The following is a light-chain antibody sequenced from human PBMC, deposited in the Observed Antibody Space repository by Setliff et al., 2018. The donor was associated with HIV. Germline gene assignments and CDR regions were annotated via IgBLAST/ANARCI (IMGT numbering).Light chain of an antibody. V-gene: IGLV1-40*01. J-gene: IGLJ1*01. CDR1: SSNIGADYD. CDR3: QSFDNSLDGYV. CDR2: GNT. Sequence: QSALTQPPSVSGAPGQRVTISCTGGSSNIGADYDVHWYQQLPGTAPKLLIYGNTNRPSGVPDRFSASKSGTSASLAISGLQAEDEADYYCQSFDNSLDGYVFGAGTKV.